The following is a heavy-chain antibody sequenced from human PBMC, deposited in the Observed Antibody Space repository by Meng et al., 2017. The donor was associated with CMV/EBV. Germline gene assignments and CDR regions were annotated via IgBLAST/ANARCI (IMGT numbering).Heavy chain of an antibody. J-gene: IGHJ4*02. Sequence: LGESGGGLVQPGGSLRLSCAASGLPISNYWMSWVRQAPGKGLEWVANIKNDGSERYDVDSVKGRFSISRDNADNSLYLQMNNLRAEDTAVYYCRLGHYSQDWGQGTLVTVSS. CDR3: RLGHYSQD. D-gene: IGHD4-17*01. CDR1: GLPISNYW. CDR2: IKNDGSER. V-gene: IGHV3-7*02.